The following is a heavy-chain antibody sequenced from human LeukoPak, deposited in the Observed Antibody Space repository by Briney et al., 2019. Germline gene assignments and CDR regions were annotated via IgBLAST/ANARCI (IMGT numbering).Heavy chain of an antibody. CDR2: ITTGSDI. V-gene: IGHV3-21*01. CDR3: ARQFGGSYGY. J-gene: IGHJ4*02. D-gene: IGHD1-26*01. Sequence: GGSLRLSCAASGFTFSSYAMNWVRQAPGGGLEWVSSITTGSDIYYADSVKGRFTISRDNAKNSLYLDMNSLGAEDTAVYYCARQFGGSYGYWGQGTLVTVSS. CDR1: GFTFSSYA.